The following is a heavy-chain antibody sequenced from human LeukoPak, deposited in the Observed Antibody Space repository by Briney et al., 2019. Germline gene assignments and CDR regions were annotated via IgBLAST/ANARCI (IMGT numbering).Heavy chain of an antibody. CDR2: IYYSGTA. J-gene: IGHJ6*02. D-gene: IGHD6-6*01. Sequence: SETLFLTCTVSGGSLISHYWSWLRQPPGKGLECIGKIYYSGTAKYNPSLKSRVTISVDPAKNQFSLRLASVTAADTAVYFCARDNGSRDGSTSPNYYYGMDVWGQGTTVTVSS. CDR1: GGSLISHY. CDR3: ARDNGSRDGSTSPNYYYGMDV. V-gene: IGHV4-59*11.